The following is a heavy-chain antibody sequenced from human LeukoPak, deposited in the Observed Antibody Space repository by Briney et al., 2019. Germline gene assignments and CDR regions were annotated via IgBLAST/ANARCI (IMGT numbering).Heavy chain of an antibody. CDR1: GGTFSSYA. V-gene: IGHV1-69*05. Sequence: ASVKVSCKASGGTFSSYAISWVRQAPGQGLEWMGGIIPIFGTANYAQKFQGRVTITTDESTSTAYMELSSLRSEDTAVYYCAGSYKDYDYVWGSYRSRHFDYWGQGTLVTVSS. CDR3: AGSYKDYDYVWGSYRSRHFDY. J-gene: IGHJ4*02. D-gene: IGHD3-16*02. CDR2: IIPIFGTA.